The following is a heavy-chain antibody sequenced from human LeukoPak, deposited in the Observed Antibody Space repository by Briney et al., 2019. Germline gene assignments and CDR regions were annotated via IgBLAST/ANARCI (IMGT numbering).Heavy chain of an antibody. CDR2: ISGSGATT. D-gene: IGHD3-9*01. CDR1: GGAIRSYH. J-gene: IGHJ4*02. V-gene: IGHV3-23*01. CDR3: AKGRFELRYFDWFLG. Sequence: ETLSLTCTVSGGAIRSYHWSWIRQPPGKGLESVSAISGSGATTYYADSVKGRFTIFRDNSKNTLYLQMNNLRAEDTAVYYCAKGRFELRYFDWFLGWGQGTLVTVSS.